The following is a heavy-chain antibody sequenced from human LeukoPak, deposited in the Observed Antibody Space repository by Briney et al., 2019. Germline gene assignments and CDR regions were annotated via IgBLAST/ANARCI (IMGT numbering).Heavy chain of an antibody. CDR1: GGSISSYY. D-gene: IGHD6-13*01. Sequence: SETLSLTCTVSGGSISSYYWSWIRQPPGKGLEWIGYIYYSGSTNYNPSLKRRVTMSVDTSKNQFSLKLSSVTAADTAVYYCARGAAGVDYWGQGTLVTVSS. J-gene: IGHJ4*02. V-gene: IGHV4-59*08. CDR2: IYYSGST. CDR3: ARGAAGVDY.